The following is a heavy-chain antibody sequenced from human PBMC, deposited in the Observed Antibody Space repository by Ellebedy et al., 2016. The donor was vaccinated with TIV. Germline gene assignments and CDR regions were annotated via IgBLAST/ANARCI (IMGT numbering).Heavy chain of an antibody. CDR1: GFIFSSHA. J-gene: IGHJ4*02. V-gene: IGHV3-23*01. D-gene: IGHD5-12*01. CDR2: ISGSGANT. Sequence: GGSLRLXXAASGFIFSSHAMSWVRQSPGKGLEWVSTISGSGANTYYADSVKGRFTISRDNSKNTLYLQMNSLRAENTAVYYCAKTSGYEGEDYWGQGTLVTVSS. CDR3: AKTSGYEGEDY.